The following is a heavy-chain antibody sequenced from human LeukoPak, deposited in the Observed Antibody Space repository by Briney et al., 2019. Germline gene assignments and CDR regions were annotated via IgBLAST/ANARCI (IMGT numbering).Heavy chain of an antibody. Sequence: SETLSLTCTVSGGSISSYYWSWIRQPPGKGLEWIGYIYYSGSANYNPSLKSRVILSVDTSKNQFSLKLISVTAADTAVYYCARGQGATVPQVGKNWFDPWGQGTRVIVSS. V-gene: IGHV4-59*12. D-gene: IGHD1-26*01. CDR1: GGSISSYY. J-gene: IGHJ5*02. CDR3: ARGQGATVPQVGKNWFDP. CDR2: IYYSGSA.